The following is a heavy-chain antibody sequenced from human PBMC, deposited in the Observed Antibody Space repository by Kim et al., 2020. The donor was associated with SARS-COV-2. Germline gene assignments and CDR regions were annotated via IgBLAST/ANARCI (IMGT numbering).Heavy chain of an antibody. CDR3: AMRPAYIYTFDY. J-gene: IGHJ4*02. D-gene: IGHD2-2*01. Sequence: YADAVRGRYTISRDKSKNTLYLKMKSLRAKDTAVYYCAMRPAYIYTFDYWGRGTLGTVSS. V-gene: IGHV3-23*01.